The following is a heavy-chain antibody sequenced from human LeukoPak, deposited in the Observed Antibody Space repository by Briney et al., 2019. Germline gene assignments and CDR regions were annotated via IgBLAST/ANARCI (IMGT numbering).Heavy chain of an antibody. CDR2: IYPGDSDT. V-gene: IGHV5-51*01. J-gene: IGHJ6*03. CDR3: ARLSVSNYYYYYMDV. Sequence: GESPKISCKGSGYSFTSYWIGWVRQMPGKGLEWMGIIYPGDSDTRYSPSFQGQVTISADKSISTAYLQWSSLKASDTAMYYCARLSVSNYYYYYMDVWGKGTTVTVSS. D-gene: IGHD4-11*01. CDR1: GYSFTSYW.